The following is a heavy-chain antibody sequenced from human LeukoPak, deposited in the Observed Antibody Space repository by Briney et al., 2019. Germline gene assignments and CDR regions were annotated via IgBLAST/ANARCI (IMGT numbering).Heavy chain of an antibody. CDR2: IHTSGST. D-gene: IGHD3-22*01. CDR1: GGSISSYY. Sequence: SETLSLTCTVSGGSISSYYWSWIRQPAGKGLEWIGRIHTSGSTNYNPSLKSRVTMSVDTSKNQFSLKLSSVTAADTAVYYCARDSYYDSSGYFYFDYWGQGTLVTVSS. CDR3: ARDSYYDSSGYFYFDY. J-gene: IGHJ4*02. V-gene: IGHV4-4*07.